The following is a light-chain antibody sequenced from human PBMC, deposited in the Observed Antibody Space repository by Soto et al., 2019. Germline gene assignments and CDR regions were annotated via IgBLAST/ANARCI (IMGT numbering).Light chain of an antibody. Sequence: EIVLTQSPGTLSLSPGERATLSCRASQTVSTNYLAWYQQKLGQAPRLLIFGASSRATGIPDRFSGSGSGTDFTLTISRLEPEDFAVYYCHQYSSSPLTFGGGTKVEIK. J-gene: IGKJ4*01. CDR3: HQYSSSPLT. CDR2: GAS. CDR1: QTVSTNY. V-gene: IGKV3-20*01.